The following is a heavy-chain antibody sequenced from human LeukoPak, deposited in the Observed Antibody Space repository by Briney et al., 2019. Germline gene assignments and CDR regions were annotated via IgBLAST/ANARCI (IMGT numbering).Heavy chain of an antibody. CDR3: ATSDSPGIFDY. V-gene: IGHV4-30-2*01. Sequence: SGTLSLTCAVSGGSISSSGYSWSWLRQPPGKGPEWIGYIYHSGSTYYNPSLKSRVTMSVDTSKNQFSLKLNSVVAADTAVYYCATSDSPGIFDYWGQGTLVTVSS. CDR1: GGSISSSGYS. J-gene: IGHJ4*02. CDR2: IYHSGST. D-gene: IGHD2-21*02.